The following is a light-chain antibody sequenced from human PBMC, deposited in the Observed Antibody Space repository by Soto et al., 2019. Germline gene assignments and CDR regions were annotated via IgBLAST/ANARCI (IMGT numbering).Light chain of an antibody. V-gene: IGKV1-39*01. J-gene: IGKJ2*01. Sequence: IQMTQSPSSLSASVGDSVTVTCRASQSINIYLNWYQQKPGKAPTLLIYGASSLQSGVPSRFTGGGSRTDFTLTISSLQPEDFATYYCQQSYRSPYPFGQGNKLEIK. CDR1: QSINIY. CDR2: GAS. CDR3: QQSYRSPYP.